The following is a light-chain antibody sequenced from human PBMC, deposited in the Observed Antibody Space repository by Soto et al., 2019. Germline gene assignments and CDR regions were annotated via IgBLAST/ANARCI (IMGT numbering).Light chain of an antibody. CDR1: QGIRND. CDR3: QQHNSYPLT. V-gene: IGKV1-17*01. Sequence: DIQMTQSPSSLSASVGDRITITCRASQGIRNDLAWYQQKPGKAPKRLIFAASSLQSGVPSRFSGSGSGTEFTLTISSLQSEDFATYYCQQHNSYPLTFGGGTKVGIK. CDR2: AAS. J-gene: IGKJ4*01.